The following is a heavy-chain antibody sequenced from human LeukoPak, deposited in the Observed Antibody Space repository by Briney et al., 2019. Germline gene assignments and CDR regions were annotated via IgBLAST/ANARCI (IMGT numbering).Heavy chain of an antibody. CDR1: GVTFSSYE. D-gene: IGHD1/OR15-1a*01. J-gene: IGHJ4*02. V-gene: IGHV3-48*03. Sequence: GGSLRLSCAASGVTFSSYEMNWVRPAPGKGLEWVSYISSSGSSIYYADSVKGRFTISRDNAKNSLYLQMNSLRAEDTAVYYCARVSQQTPYFWGQGTLVTVSS. CDR3: ARVSQQTPYF. CDR2: ISSSGSSI.